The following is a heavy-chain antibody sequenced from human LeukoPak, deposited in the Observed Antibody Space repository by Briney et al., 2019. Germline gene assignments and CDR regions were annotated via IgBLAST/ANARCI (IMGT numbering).Heavy chain of an antibody. CDR1: GFTFSSYS. Sequence: GGSLRLSCAGSGFTFSSYSMHWVRQAPGKGLEWVSYISSSGSTIYYADSVKGRFTISRDNAKNSLYLQMNSLRAEDTAVYYCAREFGSSWYGNYYYMDVWGKGTTVTISS. V-gene: IGHV3-48*04. J-gene: IGHJ6*03. D-gene: IGHD6-13*01. CDR3: AREFGSSWYGNYYYMDV. CDR2: ISSSGSTI.